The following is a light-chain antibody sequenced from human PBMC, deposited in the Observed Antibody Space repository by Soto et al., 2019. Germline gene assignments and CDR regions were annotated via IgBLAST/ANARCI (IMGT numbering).Light chain of an antibody. CDR2: LND. CDR1: FSNIGDNA. CDR3: AAWDASLNAR. J-gene: IGLJ1*01. Sequence: VLTQPPSLSATPGQRVNLSCSGSFSNIGDNAVNWYQQLPGAAPKLLIYLNDQRPSGVPDRFSGSKSGTSAFLAISGLQSEDEADYYCAAWDASLNARFGTGTKV. V-gene: IGLV1-44*01.